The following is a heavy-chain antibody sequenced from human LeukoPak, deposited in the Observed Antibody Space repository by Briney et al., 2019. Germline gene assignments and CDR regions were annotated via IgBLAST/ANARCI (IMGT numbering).Heavy chain of an antibody. CDR2: INPSGGST. D-gene: IGHD6-19*01. CDR1: GYTFTSYY. J-gene: IGHJ4*02. V-gene: IGHV1-46*01. CDR3: ASAAVAGGDYFDY. Sequence: ASVKVSCKASGYTFTSYYMHWVRQAPGQGLEWMGIINPSGGSTSYAQKFQSRVTMTRDTSTSTVYMELSSLRSEDTAVYYCASAAVAGGDYFDYWGQGTLVTVSS.